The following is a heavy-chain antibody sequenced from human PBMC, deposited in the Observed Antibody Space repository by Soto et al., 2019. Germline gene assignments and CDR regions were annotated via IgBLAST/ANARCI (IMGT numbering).Heavy chain of an antibody. CDR1: GSSISTGGYS. V-gene: IGHV4-61*08. D-gene: IGHD3-22*01. J-gene: IGHJ4*02. CDR3: ARGYYDSRGYSNPFDC. CDR2: IYYSGST. Sequence: SETLSLTCAVSGSSISTGGYSWSWIRQPLGKGLEWIGYIYYSGSTNYNPSLKSRVTISVDTPRNQFSLKLSSVTAADTAVYYCARGYYDSRGYSNPFDCWGQGALVTVSS.